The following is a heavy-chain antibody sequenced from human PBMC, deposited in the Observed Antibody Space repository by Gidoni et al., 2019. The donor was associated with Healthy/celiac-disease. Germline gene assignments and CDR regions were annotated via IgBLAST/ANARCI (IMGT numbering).Heavy chain of an antibody. CDR1: GFTFSSYD. CDR2: IGTAGDT. V-gene: IGHV3-13*04. CDR3: ARVHSYYYYGMDV. J-gene: IGHJ6*02. Sequence: EVQLVESGGGLVQPGGSLRLSCAASGFTFSSYDMHWVRQATGKGLEWVSAIGTAGDTYYPGSVKGRFTISRENAKNSLYLQMNSLRAGDTAVYYCARVHSYYYYGMDVWGQGTTVTVSS.